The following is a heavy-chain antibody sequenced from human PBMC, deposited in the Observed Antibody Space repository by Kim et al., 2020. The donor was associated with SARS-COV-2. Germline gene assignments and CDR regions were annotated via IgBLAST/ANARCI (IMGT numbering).Heavy chain of an antibody. V-gene: IGHV4-4*02. Sequence: PSLKSRVTISVDKPKNQFSLKLSSVTAADTAVYYCARSITIFGVVITFDYWGQGTLVTVSS. CDR3: ARSITIFGVVITFDY. J-gene: IGHJ4*02. D-gene: IGHD3-3*01.